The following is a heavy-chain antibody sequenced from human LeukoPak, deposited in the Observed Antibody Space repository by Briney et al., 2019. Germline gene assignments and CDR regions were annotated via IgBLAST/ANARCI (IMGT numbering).Heavy chain of an antibody. V-gene: IGHV1-8*01. Sequence: ASVKVSCKASGYTFTSYDINWVRQVTGQGLEWMGWMNPNSGNTGYAQKFQGRVTMTRNTSISTAYMELSSLRSEDTAVYYCARGVRHCSGGSCYVYYMDVWGKGTTVTVSS. D-gene: IGHD2-15*01. CDR3: ARGVRHCSGGSCYVYYMDV. CDR2: MNPNSGNT. CDR1: GYTFTSYD. J-gene: IGHJ6*03.